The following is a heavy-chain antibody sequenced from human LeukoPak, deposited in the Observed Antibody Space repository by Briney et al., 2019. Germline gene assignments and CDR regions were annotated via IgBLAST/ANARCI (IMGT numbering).Heavy chain of an antibody. V-gene: IGHV4-34*01. CDR3: AGRGDYYFDY. J-gene: IGHJ4*02. D-gene: IGHD2-21*02. CDR1: GGSFSGYY. CDR2: INHSGST. Sequence: PSETLSLTCAVYGGSFSGYYWSWIRQPPGKGLEWIGEINHSGSTNYNPSLKSRVTISVDTSKNQFSLKLSSVTAADTAVYYCAGRGDYYFDYWGQGTLVTVSS.